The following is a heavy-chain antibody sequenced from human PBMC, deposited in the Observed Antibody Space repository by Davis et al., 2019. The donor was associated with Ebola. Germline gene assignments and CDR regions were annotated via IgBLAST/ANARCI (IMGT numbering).Heavy chain of an antibody. V-gene: IGHV4-38-2*02. J-gene: IGHJ4*02. CDR3: ARDFVY. CDR1: GYSISSGYY. CDR2: IYHSGST. Sequence: MPSETLSLTCTVSGYSISSGYYWGWLRQPPGKGLEWIGSIYHSGSTNYNPSLKSRVTISLDTSKNQFSLRLTSVTAADTAVYYCARDFVYWGQGTLVAVSS.